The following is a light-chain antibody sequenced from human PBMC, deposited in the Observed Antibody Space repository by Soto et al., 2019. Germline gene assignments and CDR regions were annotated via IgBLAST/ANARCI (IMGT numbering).Light chain of an antibody. J-gene: IGKJ4*01. CDR3: QQRSNWPPT. CDR1: QSVSSSY. Sequence: EIVLTQSPGTLSLSPGERATLSCRASQSVSSSYLAWYQQKPGQAPRLPIYDASNRATGIPARFSGSGSGTDFTLTISSLEPEDFAIYYCQQRSNWPPTFGGGTKVDIK. CDR2: DAS. V-gene: IGKV3D-20*02.